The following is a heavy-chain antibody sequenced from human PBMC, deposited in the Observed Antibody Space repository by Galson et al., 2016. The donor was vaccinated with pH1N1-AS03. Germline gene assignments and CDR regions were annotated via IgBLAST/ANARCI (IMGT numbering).Heavy chain of an antibody. CDR1: GVSVTSSGVG. J-gene: IGHJ3*02. CDR3: ALPNSGGNAFEI. V-gene: IGHV2-5*02. CDR2: VYWDETR. D-gene: IGHD2/OR15-2a*01. Sequence: PALVKPTQTLTLTCSVSGVSVTSSGVGVGWFRQPPGKALEWLALVYWDETRRYSPSLKNRLPITKDSSKNQVVLTVTSVDPMDIATYFCALPNSGGNAFEIWGPGTMVTVSS.